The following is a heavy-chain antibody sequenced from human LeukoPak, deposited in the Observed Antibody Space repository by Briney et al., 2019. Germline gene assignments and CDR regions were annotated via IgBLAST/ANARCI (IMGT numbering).Heavy chain of an antibody. D-gene: IGHD2-15*01. CDR1: GYTFTDYY. CDR2: LNPNGGDT. Sequence: ASVRLSCKASGYTFTDYYMHWLRQAPGQGLEWMGWLNPNGGDTNHAQIFQGRVTLTRDTSISTAYMELSSLRSDDSAVYYCAGEYCSGDNCRQGFDYWGQGTLVTVSS. J-gene: IGHJ4*02. V-gene: IGHV1-2*02. CDR3: AGEYCSGDNCRQGFDY.